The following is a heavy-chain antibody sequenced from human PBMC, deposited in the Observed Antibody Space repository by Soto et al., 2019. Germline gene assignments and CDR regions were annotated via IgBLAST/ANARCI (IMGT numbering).Heavy chain of an antibody. V-gene: IGHV1-3*01. D-gene: IGHD4-4*01. J-gene: IGHJ6*02. Sequence: QVPLVQSGAEVKKPGASVKVSCKASGYTFTSYAMHWVRQAPGQRLEWMGWINAGNGNTKYSQKFQGRVTITRDTSASTAYMELGSLRSEDTAVYYCARGDYSNYVNYYYYGMDVWGQGTTVTVSS. CDR2: INAGNGNT. CDR1: GYTFTSYA. CDR3: ARGDYSNYVNYYYYGMDV.